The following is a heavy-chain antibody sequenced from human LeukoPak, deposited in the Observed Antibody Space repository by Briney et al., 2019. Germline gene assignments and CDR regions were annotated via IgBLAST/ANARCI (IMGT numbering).Heavy chain of an antibody. J-gene: IGHJ4*02. Sequence: ASVKVSCKASGYTFTSYAMHWVRQATGQGPEWMGWMSPKSGNTGYAQKFQGRVTMTRDTSINTAYMELSGLISEDTAVYYCTRGPPNWGYDFWGQGTLVTVSS. CDR3: TRGPPNWGYDF. D-gene: IGHD7-27*01. CDR1: GYTFTSYA. V-gene: IGHV1-8*02. CDR2: MSPKSGNT.